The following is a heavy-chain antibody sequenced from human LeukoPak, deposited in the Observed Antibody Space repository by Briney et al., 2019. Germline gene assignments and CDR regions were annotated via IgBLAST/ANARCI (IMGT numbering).Heavy chain of an antibody. J-gene: IGHJ5*02. CDR3: ETDLYYGDHVVDWFDP. D-gene: IGHD4-17*01. V-gene: IGHV1-46*01. Sequence: ASVKVSCKASGYTFTSYYMHWVRQAPGQGLEWMGIINPSGGSTSYAQKFQGRVTMTRDTSTSTAYMELSSLRAEDTAVYYCETDLYYGDHVVDWFDPWGQGTLVTVSS. CDR2: INPSGGST. CDR1: GYTFTSYY.